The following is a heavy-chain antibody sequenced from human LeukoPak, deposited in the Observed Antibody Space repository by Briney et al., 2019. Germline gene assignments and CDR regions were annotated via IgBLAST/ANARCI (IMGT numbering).Heavy chain of an antibody. V-gene: IGHV4-59*01. CDR1: GGSISSYY. Sequence: SETLSLTCTVSGGSISSYYWSWIRQPPGKGLEWIGYIYYSGSTNYNPSLKSRVTISVDTSKNQFSLKLGSVTAADTAVYYCAGTNLRFLEWLPLAFDIWGQGTMVTVSS. CDR2: IYYSGST. D-gene: IGHD3-3*01. J-gene: IGHJ3*02. CDR3: AGTNLRFLEWLPLAFDI.